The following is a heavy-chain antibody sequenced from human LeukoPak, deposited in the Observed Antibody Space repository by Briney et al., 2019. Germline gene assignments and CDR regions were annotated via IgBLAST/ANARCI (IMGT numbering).Heavy chain of an antibody. CDR3: ARDVGLGCSSTNCMGY. CDR2: IYYSGTT. Sequence: PSETLSLTCTVSRGSISSYYWSWIRQPPGKGLEWIGYIYYSGTTNYNPSLKSRVTISLDTSQNQFSLKLRSVTAADTALYYCARDVGLGCSSTNCMGYWGQGTLVTDSS. D-gene: IGHD2-2*01. J-gene: IGHJ4*02. CDR1: RGSISSYY. V-gene: IGHV4-59*01.